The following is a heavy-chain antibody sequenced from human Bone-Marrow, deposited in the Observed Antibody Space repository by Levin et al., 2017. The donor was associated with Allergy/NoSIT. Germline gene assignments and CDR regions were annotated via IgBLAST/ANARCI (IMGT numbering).Heavy chain of an antibody. D-gene: IGHD4-17*01. J-gene: IGHJ6*02. CDR3: ARNGAHYYGMDV. V-gene: IGHV4-30-4*01. Sequence: KSSETLSLTCTVSGDSITNTGYHWDWVRQSPGKGLEWIGYYYNSGDTDYNPSLEGRVSISVDTSRNQFSLRLNSVTAADTAVYYCARNGAHYYGMDVWGQGTTVIVSS. CDR1: GDSITNTGYH. CDR2: YYNSGDT.